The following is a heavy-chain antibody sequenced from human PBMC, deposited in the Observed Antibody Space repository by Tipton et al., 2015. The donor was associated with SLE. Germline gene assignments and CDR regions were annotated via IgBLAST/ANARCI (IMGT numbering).Heavy chain of an antibody. CDR3: TRLTTFSSGCDY. D-gene: IGHD6-19*01. CDR2: INHSGST. CDR1: GGSFSGYY. V-gene: IGHV4-34*01. J-gene: IGHJ4*02. Sequence: LRLSCAVYGGSFSGYYWSWIRQPPGKGLEWIGEINHSGSTNYNPSLKSRVTISVDTSKNQFSLKLSSVTAADTAVYYCTRLTTFSSGCDYWGQGTLVTVSS.